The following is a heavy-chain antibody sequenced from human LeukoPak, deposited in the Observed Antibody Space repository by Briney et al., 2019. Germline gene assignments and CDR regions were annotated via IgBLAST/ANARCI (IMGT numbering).Heavy chain of an antibody. CDR3: ARTDIVALRGSCWFEP. Sequence: SETLSLTCTVSGGSISSYYWSWIRQPPGKGLEWIGYIYYSGSTNYNPSLKSRVTISVDTSKNQFSLKLSSVTAADTAVYYCARTDIVALRGSCWFEPWGQGTLGTVSS. CDR1: GGSISSYY. CDR2: IYYSGST. J-gene: IGHJ5*02. V-gene: IGHV4-59*01. D-gene: IGHD5-12*01.